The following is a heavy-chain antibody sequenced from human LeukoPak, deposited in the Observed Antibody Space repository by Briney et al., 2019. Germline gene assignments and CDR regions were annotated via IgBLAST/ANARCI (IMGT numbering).Heavy chain of an antibody. CDR3: ARVPQGSSWPYYFDY. Sequence: ASVKVSCKASGGTFSTYAISWVRQAPRQGLEWVGRIVPILGTANYAQNFQGRVTITADRSTTTAYMELSSPRSEDTAVYYCARVPQGSSWPYYFDYWGQGTLVTVSS. CDR1: GGTFSTYA. D-gene: IGHD6-13*01. V-gene: IGHV1-69*04. CDR2: IVPILGTA. J-gene: IGHJ4*02.